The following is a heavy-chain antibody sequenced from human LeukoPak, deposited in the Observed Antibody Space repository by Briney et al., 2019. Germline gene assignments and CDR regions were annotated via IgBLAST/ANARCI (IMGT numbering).Heavy chain of an antibody. V-gene: IGHV1-69*13. CDR2: IKPMFGTG. Sequence: SVKVSCKTSGGNSNFFAINWVRQAPGQGLEWMGVIKPMFGTGSIPNIATGDYAQKFQGRLSMNADESSTTAYMELSSLRSGDTAVYFCAREIFDSTSGVSQGFDYWGQGTLVTVSS. CDR1: GGNSNFFA. CDR3: AREIFDSTSGVSQGFDY. J-gene: IGHJ4*02. D-gene: IGHD3-3*01.